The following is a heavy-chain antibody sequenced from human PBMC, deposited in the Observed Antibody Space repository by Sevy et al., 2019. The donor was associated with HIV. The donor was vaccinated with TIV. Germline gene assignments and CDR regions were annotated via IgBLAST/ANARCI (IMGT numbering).Heavy chain of an antibody. CDR1: EYNFTNYW. CDR2: IYPGDSAT. V-gene: IGHV5-51*01. Sequence: GESLKISCKGSEYNFTNYWIGWVRPMPGKGLEWMGIIYPGDSATRYSQSFQDQVTISADKSISTAYLQWSSLKASDTAMYYCARISSSPRAYYYYFGMDVWGQGTTVTVSS. J-gene: IGHJ6*02. D-gene: IGHD6-6*01. CDR3: ARISSSPRAYYYYFGMDV.